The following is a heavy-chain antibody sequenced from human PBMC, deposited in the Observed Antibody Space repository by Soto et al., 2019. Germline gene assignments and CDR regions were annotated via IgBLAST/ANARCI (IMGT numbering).Heavy chain of an antibody. CDR3: ARQIYDSDTGPHFQYYFDS. D-gene: IGHD3-22*01. CDR1: GYSFAGYW. V-gene: IGHV5-10-1*01. Sequence: GESLKISCKGSGYSFAGYWITWVRQKPGKGLEWMGRIDPSDSQTYYSPSFRGHVTISVTKSITTVFLQWSSLRASDTAMYYCARQIYDSDTGPHFQYYFDSWGQGTPVTVSS. CDR2: IDPSDSQT. J-gene: IGHJ4*02.